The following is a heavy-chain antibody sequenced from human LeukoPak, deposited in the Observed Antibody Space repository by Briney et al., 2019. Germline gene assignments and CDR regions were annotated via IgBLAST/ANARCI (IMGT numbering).Heavy chain of an antibody. V-gene: IGHV4-4*07. D-gene: IGHD1-26*01. CDR3: ARYIVSYPHDAFDI. CDR2: IYTSGST. CDR1: GGSISSYY. J-gene: IGHJ3*02. Sequence: SETLSLTCTVSGGSISSYYWSWIRQPAGKGLEWIGRIYTSGSTNYNPSLKSRVTMSVDTSKKQFSLKLSSVTAADTAFYYCARYIVSYPHDAFDIWGQGTMVTVSS.